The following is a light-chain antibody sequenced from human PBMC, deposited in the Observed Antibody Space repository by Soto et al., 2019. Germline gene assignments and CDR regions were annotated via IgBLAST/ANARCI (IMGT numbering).Light chain of an antibody. CDR1: SSDIGAYKY. J-gene: IGLJ1*01. CDR3: SSYTISSPFV. CDR2: DVT. V-gene: IGLV2-14*03. Sequence: QSVLTQPASVSGSPGQSITISCTGTSSDIGAYKYVSWYQQHPGRAPKLMIFDVTNRPSGVSNRFSGSKSGNTASLTISGLQADDEADYYCSSYTISSPFVFVTGTKVTVL.